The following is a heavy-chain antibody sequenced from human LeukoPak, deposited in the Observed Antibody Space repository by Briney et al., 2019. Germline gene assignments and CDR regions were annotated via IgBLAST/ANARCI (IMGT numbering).Heavy chain of an antibody. Sequence: PSETLSLTCSVSGYSISSGYYWGWVRQAPGKGLEWIGSIDRSGSTNYNPSLKSRVTISVDTSKNHFSLNVTSVTAADTAVYYCARGPPRYSSYWGQGTLVTVSS. CDR3: ARGPPRYSSY. J-gene: IGHJ4*02. CDR2: IDRSGST. D-gene: IGHD5-18*01. V-gene: IGHV4-38-2*02. CDR1: GYSISSGYY.